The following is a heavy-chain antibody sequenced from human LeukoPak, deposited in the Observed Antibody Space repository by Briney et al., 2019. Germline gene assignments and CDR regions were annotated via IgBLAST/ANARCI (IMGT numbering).Heavy chain of an antibody. CDR2: IYYGGCT. CDR3: ARGWSGVPYWFDP. D-gene: IGHD3-3*01. V-gene: IGHV4-59*01. Sequence: PSETLSLTCNVSGGSMNNYHWNWIRQAPGKGLEWIGYIYYGGCTNYNPSLKSRVTISVDASDNQFFLKLTSVTAADTAVYYCARGWSGVPYWFDPWGQGTLVTVSS. CDR1: GGSMNNYH. J-gene: IGHJ5*02.